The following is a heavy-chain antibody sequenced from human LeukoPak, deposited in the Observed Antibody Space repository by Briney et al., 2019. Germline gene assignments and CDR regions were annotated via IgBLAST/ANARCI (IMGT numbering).Heavy chain of an antibody. Sequence: VGSLRLSCAASGFTFASYGMSWVRQAPGKGLEWGSFITTKGGRTSYADSVQCRFTISRDNPRNTLYMQMNSLRDEDTAVYYCAIMHGYYDGTGYWVQWGQGTLVTVSS. V-gene: IGHV3-23*01. CDR2: ITTKGGRT. CDR1: GFTFASYG. CDR3: AIMHGYYDGTGYWVQ. D-gene: IGHD3-22*01. J-gene: IGHJ1*01.